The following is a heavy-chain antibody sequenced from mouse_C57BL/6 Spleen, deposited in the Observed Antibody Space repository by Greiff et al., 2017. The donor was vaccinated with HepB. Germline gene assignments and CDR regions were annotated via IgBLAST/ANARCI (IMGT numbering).Heavy chain of an antibody. J-gene: IGHJ1*03. CDR1: GYTFTSYG. V-gene: IGHV1-81*01. Sequence: VKLVESGAELARPGASVKLSCKASGYTFTSYGISWVKQRTGQGLEWIGEIYPRSGNTYYNEKFKGKATLTADKSSSTAYMELRSLTSEDSAVYFCASSEVYGYDGYFDVWGTGTTVTVSS. D-gene: IGHD2-2*01. CDR3: ASSEVYGYDGYFDV. CDR2: IYPRSGNT.